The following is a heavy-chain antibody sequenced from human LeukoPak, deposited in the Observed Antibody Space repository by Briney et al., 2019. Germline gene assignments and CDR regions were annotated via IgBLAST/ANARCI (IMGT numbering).Heavy chain of an antibody. J-gene: IGHJ2*01. CDR2: IYSGGST. Sequence: PGGSLRLSCAASGFTVSSNYMSWVRQAPGKGLEWVSVIYSGGSTYYADSVKGRFTISRDNSKNTLYLQMNSLRAEDTAVYSCARYHTGYSSSWYNWYFDLWGRGTLLTVSS. CDR1: GFTVSSNY. CDR3: ARYHTGYSSSWYNWYFDL. V-gene: IGHV3-66*01. D-gene: IGHD6-13*01.